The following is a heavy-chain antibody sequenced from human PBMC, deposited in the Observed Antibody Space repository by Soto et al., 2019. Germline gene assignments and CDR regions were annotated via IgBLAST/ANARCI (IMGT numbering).Heavy chain of an antibody. V-gene: IGHV4-34*01. CDR2: ISHTGVT. D-gene: IGHD3-10*01. Sequence: PSETLSLTCGVSGGSISGFCWNWIRQSPGKGLEWIGEISHTGVTNYNPSLKGRVTISVDTSRNQLSLNLNSVTAADTAMYYCARGYGVTWPPSNYWGQGSLVT. CDR3: ARGYGVTWPPSNY. J-gene: IGHJ4*02. CDR1: GGSISGFC.